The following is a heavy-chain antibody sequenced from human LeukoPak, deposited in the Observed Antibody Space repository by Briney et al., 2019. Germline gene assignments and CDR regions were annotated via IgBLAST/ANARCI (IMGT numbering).Heavy chain of an antibody. V-gene: IGHV1-2*02. J-gene: IGHJ3*02. CDR2: INPNSGGT. D-gene: IGHD2-15*01. CDR3: ASLGYCSGGSCYLDAFDI. Sequence: ASVKVSCKASGYTFTGYYMHRVRQAPGHGLEWMGWINPNSGGTNYAQKFQGRVTMTRDTSISTAYMELSRLRSDDTAVYYCASLGYCSGGSCYLDAFDIWGQGTMVTVSS. CDR1: GYTFTGYY.